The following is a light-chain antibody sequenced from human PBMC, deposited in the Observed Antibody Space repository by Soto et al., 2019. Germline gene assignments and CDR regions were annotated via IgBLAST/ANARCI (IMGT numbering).Light chain of an antibody. V-gene: IGLV2-14*01. CDR3: SSYTSNNTLYV. Sequence: QSAXTQPASVSXXPGQSITITYTGTSSDVGAYKFVSWYQQHPGKAPKLMIYEVINRPSGVSNRFSGSKSGNTASLTISGLQAEDEADYYCSSYTSNNTLYVFGTGTKLTVL. J-gene: IGLJ1*01. CDR1: SSDVGAYKF. CDR2: EVI.